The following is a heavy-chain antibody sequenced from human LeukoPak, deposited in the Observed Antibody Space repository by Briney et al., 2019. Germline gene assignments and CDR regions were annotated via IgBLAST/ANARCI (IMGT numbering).Heavy chain of an antibody. CDR3: ASPPIAAAGLDWFDP. CDR2: ISSSGSTI. CDR1: GFTFSDYY. J-gene: IGHJ5*02. D-gene: IGHD6-13*01. Sequence: PGGSLRLSCAAPGFTFSDYYMSWIRQAPGKGLEWVSYISSSGSTIYYADSVKGRFTISRDNAKNSLYLQMNSLRAEDTAVYYCASPPIAAAGLDWFDPWGQGTLVTVSS. V-gene: IGHV3-11*01.